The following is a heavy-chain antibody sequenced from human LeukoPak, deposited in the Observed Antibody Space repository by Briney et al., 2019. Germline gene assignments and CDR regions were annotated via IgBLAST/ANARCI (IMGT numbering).Heavy chain of an antibody. V-gene: IGHV3-23*01. Sequence: GGSLRLSCAASGFTFRIYGMSWVRQAPGKGLEWVSVISDSGATTYADSVKDRLTISRDNSKNTLDLQMNSLRAEDTAVYYCVKDTPLDSGDEYYFDSWGQGTLVTVSS. CDR1: GFTFRIYG. D-gene: IGHD4-17*01. CDR3: VKDTPLDSGDEYYFDS. J-gene: IGHJ4*02. CDR2: ISDSGATT.